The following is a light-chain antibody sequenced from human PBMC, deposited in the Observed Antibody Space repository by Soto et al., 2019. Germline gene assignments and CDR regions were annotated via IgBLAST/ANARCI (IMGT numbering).Light chain of an antibody. CDR3: ASWDDSLNGPV. Sequence: QSVLTQPPSASGTPGQRVTISCSGSSSNVGGNPVNWYQHVPTTAPKLLIYTNTQRPSGIPDRFSGSKSGTSASLAISGLQSEYEADYDCASWDDSLNGPVFGTGTKVTVL. J-gene: IGLJ1*01. CDR2: TNT. V-gene: IGLV1-44*01. CDR1: SSNVGGNP.